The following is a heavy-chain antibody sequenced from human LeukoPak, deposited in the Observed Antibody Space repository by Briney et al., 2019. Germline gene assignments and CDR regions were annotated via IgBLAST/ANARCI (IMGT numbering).Heavy chain of an antibody. CDR3: ARSTAHYDSSAPDY. Sequence: SETLSLTCTVSGGSISSGSYYWSWIRQPAGKGLEWIGRIYTSGSTNYNPSLKSRVTISVDTSKNQFSLKLSSVTAADTAVYYCARSTAHYDSSAPDYWGQGTLVTVSS. CDR1: GGSISSGSYY. J-gene: IGHJ4*02. CDR2: IYTSGST. V-gene: IGHV4-61*02. D-gene: IGHD3-22*01.